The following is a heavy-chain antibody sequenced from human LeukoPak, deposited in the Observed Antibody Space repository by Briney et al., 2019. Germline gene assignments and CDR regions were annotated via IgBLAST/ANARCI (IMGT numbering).Heavy chain of an antibody. V-gene: IGHV3-11*04. CDR1: GFTFSHYY. J-gene: IGHJ4*02. D-gene: IGHD4-17*01. CDR3: ARDRLYYGDYGPIDY. Sequence: GGSLRLSCAASGFTFSHYYIRWIRQAPGKGLEWVSYISSSGSTIYYADSVKGRFTISRDNAKNSLYLQMNSLRAEDTAVYYCARDRLYYGDYGPIDYWGQGTLVTVSS. CDR2: ISSSGSTI.